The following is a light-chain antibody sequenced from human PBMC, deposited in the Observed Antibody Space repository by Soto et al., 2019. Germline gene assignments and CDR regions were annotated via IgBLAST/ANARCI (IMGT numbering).Light chain of an antibody. CDR1: SSDVGGYNY. CDR3: SSYTSSSTHVV. J-gene: IGLJ2*01. Sequence: QPVLTQPASVSGSPGQSITISCTGTSSDVGGYNYVSWYQQHPGKAPKLMIYEVSNRPSGVSNRFSGSKSGNTASLTISGLQAEDEADYYCSSYTSSSTHVVFGGGTNVTVL. CDR2: EVS. V-gene: IGLV2-14*01.